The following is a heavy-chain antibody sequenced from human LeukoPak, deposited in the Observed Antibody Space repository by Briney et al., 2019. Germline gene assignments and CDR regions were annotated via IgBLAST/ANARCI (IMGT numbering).Heavy chain of an antibody. CDR3: ARTPEDGDYDY. CDR2: ISAYNGNT. Sequence: ASVTVSFKSSGYTFTSYGISWVRQAPGQGLEWMGWISAYNGNTTYAQKIQGRVTMTADTSTSRAYMETRSLRTEDTDVYYCARTPEDGDYDYWGQGTLVTVSS. CDR1: GYTFTSYG. J-gene: IGHJ4*02. V-gene: IGHV1-18*01. D-gene: IGHD4-17*01.